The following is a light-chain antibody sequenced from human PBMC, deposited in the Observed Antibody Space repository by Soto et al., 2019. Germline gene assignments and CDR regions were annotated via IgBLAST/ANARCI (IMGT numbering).Light chain of an antibody. CDR3: QQRSNWPIT. J-gene: IGKJ5*01. V-gene: IGKV3-11*01. Sequence: ENVLTQSPATLCLCQGERASLSCRASQSVSSYLAWYQQKPGQAPRLLIYDASNRATGIPARFSGSGSGTDFTLTISSLEPEDFAVYYCQQRSNWPITFGQGTRLEIK. CDR2: DAS. CDR1: QSVSSY.